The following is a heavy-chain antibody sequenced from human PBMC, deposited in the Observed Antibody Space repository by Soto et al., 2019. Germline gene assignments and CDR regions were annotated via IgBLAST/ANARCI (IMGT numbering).Heavy chain of an antibody. CDR1: GFMFEDFA. J-gene: IGHJ1*01. Sequence: GGSLRLSCTVSGFMFEDFAMHWFRQAPGQGLEWVSGINWNGVNKGYAESVLGRFTISRDNAKKSLYLDMNYLRPEDTALYFCAKDVDRLGELWGYFQSWGQGTMVTVSS. D-gene: IGHD3-16*01. CDR3: AKDVDRLGELWGYFQS. V-gene: IGHV3-9*01. CDR2: INWNGVNK.